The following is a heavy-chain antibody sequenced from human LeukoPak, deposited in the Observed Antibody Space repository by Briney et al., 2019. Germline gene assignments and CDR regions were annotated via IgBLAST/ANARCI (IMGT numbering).Heavy chain of an antibody. D-gene: IGHD3-16*01. CDR3: AKAPLGFGDAFDI. CDR1: GFTFNAYS. J-gene: IGHJ3*02. CDR2: ISSGSSTI. Sequence: PGGSLRLSCAASGFTFNAYSMNWVRQAPGKGLEWLSYISSGSSTIYYVDSVKGRFTISRDNAKNSLYLQMNSLRAEDTALYYCAKAPLGFGDAFDIWGQGTMVTVSS. V-gene: IGHV3-48*04.